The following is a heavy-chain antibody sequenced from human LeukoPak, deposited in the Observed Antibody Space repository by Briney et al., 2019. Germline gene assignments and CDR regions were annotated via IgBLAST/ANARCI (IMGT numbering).Heavy chain of an antibody. Sequence: GGSLRLSCAASGFIFRNYGMHWARQAPGKGLEWVAFVSDDEDNKYYPDSVRGRFTISRDNPKNTVYLQLNSLRDEDTAVYFCAKARGKLVNIYFEYWGHGTLVTVSS. V-gene: IGHV3-30*02. D-gene: IGHD2/OR15-2a*01. CDR2: VSDDEDNK. CDR1: GFIFRNYG. J-gene: IGHJ4*01. CDR3: AKARGKLVNIYFEY.